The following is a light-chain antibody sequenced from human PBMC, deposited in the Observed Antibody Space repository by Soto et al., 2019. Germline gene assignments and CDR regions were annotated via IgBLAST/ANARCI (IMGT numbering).Light chain of an antibody. J-gene: IGKJ1*01. CDR1: QGISSY. V-gene: IGKV1-8*01. Sequence: AIRITQSPSSLSASTGDRVTIPCRASQGISSYLAWYQQKPGKAPKLLIYAASTLQSGVPSRLSGSGSGTEFTLTIRSLQPDDLATYYCQQYNSYWTFGQGTKVDIK. CDR3: QQYNSYWT. CDR2: AAS.